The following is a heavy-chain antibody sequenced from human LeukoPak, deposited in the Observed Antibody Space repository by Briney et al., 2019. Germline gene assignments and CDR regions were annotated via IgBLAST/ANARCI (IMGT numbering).Heavy chain of an antibody. CDR1: GGSISSYY. J-gene: IGHJ3*02. CDR2: IYTSGST. Sequence: SETLSLTCTVSGGSISSYYWSWIRQPAGKGLEWIGRIYTSGSTNYNPSLKSRVTVSVDTSKNQFSLKLSSVTAADTAVYYCARGYTSGWSPALDIWGQGTMVTVSS. V-gene: IGHV4-4*07. D-gene: IGHD6-19*01. CDR3: ARGYTSGWSPALDI.